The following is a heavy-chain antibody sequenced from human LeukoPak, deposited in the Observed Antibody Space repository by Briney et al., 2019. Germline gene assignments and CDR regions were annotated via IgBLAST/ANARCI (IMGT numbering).Heavy chain of an antibody. Sequence: GRSLRLSCAASGFTFSSYGMHWVRQAPGKGLEWVAVISYDGSNKYYADSVKGRFTISRDNSKNTLYLQMNSLRAEDTAVYYCAEAYEDSSGWYLYYFDYWGQGTLVTVSS. CDR3: AEAYEDSSGWYLYYFDY. CDR2: ISYDGSNK. CDR1: GFTFSSYG. V-gene: IGHV3-30*18. J-gene: IGHJ4*02. D-gene: IGHD6-19*01.